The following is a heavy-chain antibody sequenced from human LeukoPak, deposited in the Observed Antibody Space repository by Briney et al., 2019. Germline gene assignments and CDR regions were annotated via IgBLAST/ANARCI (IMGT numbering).Heavy chain of an antibody. CDR2: ISDDGNQK. CDR1: GFPFSSYG. J-gene: IGHJ5*02. Sequence: PGMSLRLSCAASGFPFSSYGMHWVRQAPGKGLEWVAIISDDGNQKLYADSVKGRFAMSRDNSKNILYLQMNSLRAEDTAVYYCAKDPPRAAWLSAGDNNYGAWGQGTLVTVSS. CDR3: AKDPPRAAWLSAGDNNYGA. V-gene: IGHV3-30*18. D-gene: IGHD4-11*01.